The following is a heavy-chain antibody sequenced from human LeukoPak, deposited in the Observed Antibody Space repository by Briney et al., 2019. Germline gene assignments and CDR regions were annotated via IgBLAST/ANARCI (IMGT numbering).Heavy chain of an antibody. D-gene: IGHD6-13*01. Sequence: PSETLSLTCAVSGGSISSSNWWSWVRQPPGKGLEWIGEIYHSGSTNYNPSLKSRVTISVDKSKNQFSLKLSSVTAADTAVYYCARDGELDYYGMDVWGHGTTVTVSS. V-gene: IGHV4-4*02. CDR2: IYHSGST. J-gene: IGHJ6*02. CDR3: ARDGELDYYGMDV. CDR1: GGSISSSNW.